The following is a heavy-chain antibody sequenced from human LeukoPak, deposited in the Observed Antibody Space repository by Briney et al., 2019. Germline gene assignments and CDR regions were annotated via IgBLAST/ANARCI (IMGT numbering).Heavy chain of an antibody. D-gene: IGHD6-13*01. V-gene: IGHV4-59*01. CDR2: VYHSGVT. J-gene: IGHJ1*01. CDR3: ARGYSSSWLYFQH. Sequence: ASETLSLTCTVSGDSLSTYYWTWIRQPPGNGLVWIGYVYHSGVTNYNPSLMSRLTISVDTSRNQFALRLNSVTAADTAVYYCARGYSSSWLYFQHWGQGALVTVSS. CDR1: GDSLSTYY.